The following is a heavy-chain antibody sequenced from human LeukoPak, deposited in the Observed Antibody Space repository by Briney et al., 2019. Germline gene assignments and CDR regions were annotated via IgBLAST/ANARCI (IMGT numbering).Heavy chain of an antibody. Sequence: GGSLRLSCAASGFTFSNAWMSWVRQAPGKGLEWVGRIKSKTDGGTTDYAAPVKGRFTISRDDSKNTLYLQMNSLKTEDTAVYYCTTEARSGVPYCSSTSCPNFDYWGRGTLVTVSS. V-gene: IGHV3-15*01. CDR1: GFTFSNAW. CDR2: IKSKTDGGTT. CDR3: TTEARSGVPYCSSTSCPNFDY. J-gene: IGHJ4*02. D-gene: IGHD2-2*01.